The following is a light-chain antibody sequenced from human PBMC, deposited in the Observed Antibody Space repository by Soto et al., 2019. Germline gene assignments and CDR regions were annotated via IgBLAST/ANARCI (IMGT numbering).Light chain of an antibody. CDR1: QSISSW. Sequence: DIQMTQSPSTLSASVGDRVTITCRASQSISSWLAWYQQKPGKAPKLLIYDASSLESGVPSRFSGSGSGTEFTLTIGSLQRDDFATYYCQQSRGTFGGGTKVEIK. CDR3: QQSRGT. V-gene: IGKV1-5*01. J-gene: IGKJ4*01. CDR2: DAS.